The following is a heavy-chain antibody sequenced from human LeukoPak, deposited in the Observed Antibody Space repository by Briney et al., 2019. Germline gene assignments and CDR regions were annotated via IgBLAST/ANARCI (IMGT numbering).Heavy chain of an antibody. CDR2: ISGNGYST. D-gene: IGHD2-2*01. J-gene: IGHJ4*02. CDR3: AKVNWCSASCADA. Sequence: PGGSLRLSCAASGLTFSNFAMSWVRQAPGKGLEWVSGISGNGYSTYYADSVKGRFTISRDNSKNTLSLQMNSLRAEDTAVYYCAKVNWCSASCADAWGQGTLVTVSS. V-gene: IGHV3-23*01. CDR1: GLTFSNFA.